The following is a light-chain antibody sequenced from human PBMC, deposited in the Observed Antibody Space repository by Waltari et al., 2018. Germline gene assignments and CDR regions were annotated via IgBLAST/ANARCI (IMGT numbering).Light chain of an antibody. Sequence: VLTQSPGTLSLSPGERVTLSCRASQSLSKKYLAWYQQKPGPAPRLLIYGSSSRAAGIPDRFSGSGSGTDFTLTISRLEPEDFAMYYCQQYGSSVMYTFGQGTKLEIK. CDR3: QQYGSSVMYT. J-gene: IGKJ2*01. CDR2: GSS. CDR1: QSLSKKY. V-gene: IGKV3-20*01.